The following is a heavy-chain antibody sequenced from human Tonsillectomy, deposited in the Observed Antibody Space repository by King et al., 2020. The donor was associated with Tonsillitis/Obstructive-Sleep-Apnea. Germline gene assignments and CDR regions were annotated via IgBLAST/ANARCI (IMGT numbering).Heavy chain of an antibody. D-gene: IGHD5-18*01. Sequence: VQLVESGGGVVQPGRSLRLSCAASGFTFTTYAMHWVRQAPGKGLEWVAVISYDGSNKYYADSVKGRFTISRDNSKNTLYLQMNSLRAEDTAVYDCAEGTGRDTAMHHYFDYWGQVTLVTVSS. CDR3: AEGTGRDTAMHHYFDY. CDR2: ISYDGSNK. CDR1: GFTFTTYA. J-gene: IGHJ4*02. V-gene: IGHV3-30*04.